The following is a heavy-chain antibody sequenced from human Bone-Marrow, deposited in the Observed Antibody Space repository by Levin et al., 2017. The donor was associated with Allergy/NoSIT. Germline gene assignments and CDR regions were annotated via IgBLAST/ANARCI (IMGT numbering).Heavy chain of an antibody. D-gene: IGHD4-17*01. CDR3: ARGRGLRAAYYYGMDV. CDR1: GFTISSNY. Sequence: PGGSLRLSCAASGFTISSNYMSWVRQAPGKGLEWVSVIYSGGSTYYADSVKGRFTISRDNSKNTLYLQMNSLRAEDTAVYYCARGRGLRAAYYYGMDVWGQGTTVTVSS. J-gene: IGHJ6*02. CDR2: IYSGGST. V-gene: IGHV3-53*01.